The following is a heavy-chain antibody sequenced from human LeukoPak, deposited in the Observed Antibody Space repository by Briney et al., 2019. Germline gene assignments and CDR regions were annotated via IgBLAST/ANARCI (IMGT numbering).Heavy chain of an antibody. CDR3: ANRPLNSASGWYGVDS. V-gene: IGHV3-23*01. J-gene: IGHJ5*01. D-gene: IGHD6-19*01. Sequence: GGSLRLSCAASGFTFSSYAMSWVRQAPGKGLEWVAAISDSGGSTYYADSVKGRFTISRDNSKNTLYLQMNSLRGEDTAVYSWANRPLNSASGWYGVDSWGHRALVTVSS. CDR2: ISDSGGST. CDR1: GFTFSSYA.